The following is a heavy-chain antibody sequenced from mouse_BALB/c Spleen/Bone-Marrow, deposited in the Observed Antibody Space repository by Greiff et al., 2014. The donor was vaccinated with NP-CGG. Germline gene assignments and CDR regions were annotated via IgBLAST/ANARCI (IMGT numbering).Heavy chain of an antibody. J-gene: IGHJ3*01. CDR3: TRQESIYDGYYGGFTY. D-gene: IGHD2-3*01. CDR2: ISSGGGYT. Sequence: ESGGGLVKPGGSLKLSCAASGFTFSSFAMSWVRQTPEKRLEWVATISSGGGYTYYPDSAKGRFTISRDNAKNSLYLQMSSLRSEDTAMYYCTRQESIYDGYYGGFTYWGQGTLVTVSA. V-gene: IGHV5-9-3*01. CDR1: GFTFSSFA.